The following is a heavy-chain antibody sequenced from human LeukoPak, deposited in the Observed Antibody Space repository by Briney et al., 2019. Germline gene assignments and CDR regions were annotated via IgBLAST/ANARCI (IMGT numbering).Heavy chain of an antibody. J-gene: IGHJ4*02. CDR3: ARRYFDS. V-gene: IGHV3-7*03. CDR2: IKQDGSAK. Sequence: GGSLRLSCEASGITFNKYRIHWVRQAPGKGLEWVANIKQDGSAKYYVDSVKGRFTISRDNAKNSLYLQMNSLRAEDTAVYYCARRYFDSWGQGTLVTVSS. CDR1: GITFNKYR.